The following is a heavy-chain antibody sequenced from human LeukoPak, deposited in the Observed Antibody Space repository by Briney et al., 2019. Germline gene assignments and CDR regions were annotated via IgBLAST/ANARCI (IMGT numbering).Heavy chain of an antibody. CDR2: IYSGGST. CDR1: GFTVSSNY. V-gene: IGHV3-53*01. Sequence: GGSLRLSCAASGFTVSSNYMSWVRQAPGKRLEWASVIYSGGSTYYADSVKGRFTISRDNSKNTLYLQMNSLRAEDTAVYYCARDYKGVDTAMVHFNWFDPWGQGTLVTVSS. CDR3: ARDYKGVDTAMVHFNWFDP. J-gene: IGHJ5*02. D-gene: IGHD5-18*01.